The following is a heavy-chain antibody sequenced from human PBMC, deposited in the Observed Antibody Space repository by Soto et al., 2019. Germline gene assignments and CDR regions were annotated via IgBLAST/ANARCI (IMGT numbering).Heavy chain of an antibody. J-gene: IGHJ3*02. V-gene: IGHV1-2*04. CDR1: GYTFTGYY. CDR3: ARGQGSIVGATTAFDI. D-gene: IGHD1-26*01. CDR2: INPNSGGT. Sequence: ASVKVSCKASGYTFTGYYMHWVRQAPGQGLEWMGWINPNSGGTNYAQKFQGWVTMTRDTSISTAYMELSRLRSDDTAVFYCARGQGSIVGATTAFDIWGQGKMVTVSS.